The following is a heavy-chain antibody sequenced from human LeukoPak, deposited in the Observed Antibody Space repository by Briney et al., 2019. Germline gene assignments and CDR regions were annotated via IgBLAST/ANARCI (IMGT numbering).Heavy chain of an antibody. J-gene: IGHJ4*02. D-gene: IGHD3-22*01. CDR2: ISYSGGT. CDR1: GGSISGYY. V-gene: IGHV4-59*12. Sequence: PSETLSLTCTVSGGSISGYYWSWIRQPPGKGLEWIGFISYSGGTNYNPSLKSRVTISVDTSKNRSSLKLSSVTAADTAVYYCARGSSGYYPSFDYWGQGTLVTVSS. CDR3: ARGSSGYYPSFDY.